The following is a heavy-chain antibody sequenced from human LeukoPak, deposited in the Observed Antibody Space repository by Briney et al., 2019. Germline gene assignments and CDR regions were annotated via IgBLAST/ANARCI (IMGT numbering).Heavy chain of an antibody. Sequence: GGSLRLSCAASGFTVSSNYMSWVRQAPGKGLEWVSVIYSGGSTYYADSVKGRFTISRDNSKNTLYLQMNSLRAEDTAVYYCARESTGTKGVDYWGQGTLVTVSS. V-gene: IGHV3-53*01. D-gene: IGHD1-7*01. CDR2: IYSGGST. CDR3: ARESTGTKGVDY. J-gene: IGHJ4*02. CDR1: GFTVSSNY.